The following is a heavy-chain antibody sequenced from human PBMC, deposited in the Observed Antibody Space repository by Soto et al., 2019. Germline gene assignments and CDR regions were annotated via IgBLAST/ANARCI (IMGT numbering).Heavy chain of an antibody. CDR3: ARHGTYYYDSSGLPRYFQH. CDR1: GGSISSYY. V-gene: IGHV4-59*08. CDR2: IYYSGST. D-gene: IGHD3-22*01. J-gene: IGHJ1*01. Sequence: SETLSLTCTVSGGSISSYYWSWIRQPPGKGLEWIGYIYYSGSTNYNPSLKSRVTISVDTSKNQFSLKLSSVTAADTAVYYCARHGTYYYDSSGLPRYFQHWGQGTLVTVSS.